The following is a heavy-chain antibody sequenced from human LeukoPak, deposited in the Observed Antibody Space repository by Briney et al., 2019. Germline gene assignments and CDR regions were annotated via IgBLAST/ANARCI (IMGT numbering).Heavy chain of an antibody. Sequence: GGSLRLSCAASAFTFSNYWMHWVRHAPGKGLVWVSRIKSDGSRTDYADSVKGRFTISRDNAKNSLYLQMNSLRAEDTAVYYCARDRTIPERPDNWFDPWGQGTLVTVSS. D-gene: IGHD1-1*01. CDR2: IKSDGSRT. CDR1: AFTFSNYW. J-gene: IGHJ5*02. V-gene: IGHV3-74*01. CDR3: ARDRTIPERPDNWFDP.